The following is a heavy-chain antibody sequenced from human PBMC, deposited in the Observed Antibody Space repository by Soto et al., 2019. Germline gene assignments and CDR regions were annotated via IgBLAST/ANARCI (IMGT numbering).Heavy chain of an antibody. D-gene: IGHD2-15*01. CDR3: AKGGYCSGGSCYGAFDI. Sequence: GGSLRLSCAGSGFAFSGSTIHWVRQASGKGLEWVGRIRSKANSYATAYAASVKGRFIISRDDSKTTAYLQMSSLKIEDTAVHYCAKGGYCSGGSCYGAFDIWRQRTMVTVSS. CDR2: IRSKANSYAT. V-gene: IGHV3-73*01. CDR1: GFAFSGST. J-gene: IGHJ3*02.